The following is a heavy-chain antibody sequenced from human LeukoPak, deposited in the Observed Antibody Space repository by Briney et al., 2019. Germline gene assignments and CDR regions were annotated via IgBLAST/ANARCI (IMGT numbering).Heavy chain of an antibody. D-gene: IGHD3-22*01. CDR2: ISSSSSTI. Sequence: GGSLRLSCAASGFTFSSYNMNWVRQAPGKGLEWVSYISSSSSTIYYADSVKGRFTISRDNAKNSLYLQMNSLRAEDTAVYYCARAGDYYDSSGCDYWGQGTLVTVSS. CDR3: ARAGDYYDSSGCDY. J-gene: IGHJ4*02. V-gene: IGHV3-48*01. CDR1: GFTFSSYN.